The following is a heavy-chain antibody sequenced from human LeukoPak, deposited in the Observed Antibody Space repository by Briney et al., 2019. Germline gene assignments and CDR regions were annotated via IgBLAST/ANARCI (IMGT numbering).Heavy chain of an antibody. CDR1: GGSITSGTFY. CDR3: ARGSGYYDSSGYESDAFDI. D-gene: IGHD3-22*01. V-gene: IGHV4-39*07. Sequence: SETLSLTCTVSGGSITSGTFYWGWTRQPPGKGLEWIGTIHHSGSTSYNPSLQSRATISVDTSNNQFSLKLSSVTAADTAVYYCARGSGYYDSSGYESDAFDIWGQGTMVTVSS. CDR2: IHHSGST. J-gene: IGHJ3*02.